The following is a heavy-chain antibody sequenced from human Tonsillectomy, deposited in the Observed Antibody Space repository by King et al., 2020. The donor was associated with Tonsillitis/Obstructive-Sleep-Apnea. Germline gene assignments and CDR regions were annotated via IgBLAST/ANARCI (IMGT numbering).Heavy chain of an antibody. V-gene: IGHV3-53*01. CDR2: IYRGGTT. CDR1: GFTFSGNS. Sequence: VQLVESGGGLIQPGGSLRLSCTASGFTFSGNSISWVRQAPGKGLEWVSVIYRGGTTYYPDSVKGRFTISGDNSKNTLYFKMNSLRAEDTAVYYCASGNFFDYWGQGTLVTVSS. J-gene: IGHJ4*02. CDR3: ASGNFFDY.